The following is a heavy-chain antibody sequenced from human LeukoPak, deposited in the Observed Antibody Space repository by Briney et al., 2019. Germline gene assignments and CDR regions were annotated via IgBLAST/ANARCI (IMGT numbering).Heavy chain of an antibody. D-gene: IGHD3-16*01. Sequence: GGSLRLSCVVSGITLSNYGMSWVRQAPGKGLEWVSAISGSGGSTYYADSVKGRFTISRDNSKNTLYLQMNSLRAEDTAVYYCATRGDWLVPSGGGTLVAVSS. CDR2: ISGSGGST. CDR3: ATRGDWLVP. J-gene: IGHJ5*02. V-gene: IGHV3-23*01. CDR1: GITLSNYG.